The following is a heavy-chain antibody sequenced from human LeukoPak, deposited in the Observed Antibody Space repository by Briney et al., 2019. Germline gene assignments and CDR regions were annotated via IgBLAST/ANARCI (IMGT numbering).Heavy chain of an antibody. J-gene: IGHJ4*02. V-gene: IGHV4-4*07. CDR2: IYTSGST. Sequence: SETLSLTCTVSGDSISNYYWSWIRQPAGKGLEWIGRIYTSGSTNYNPSLKSRVTISVDTSKNQFSLKLSSVTAADTAVYYCAKSSYSIFDYWGQGTLVTVSS. CDR1: GDSISNYY. D-gene: IGHD5-18*01. CDR3: AKSSYSIFDY.